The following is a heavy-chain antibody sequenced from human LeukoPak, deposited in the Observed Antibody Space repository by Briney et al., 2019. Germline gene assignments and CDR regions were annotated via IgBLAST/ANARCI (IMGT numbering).Heavy chain of an antibody. J-gene: IGHJ4*02. CDR2: IYYSGST. D-gene: IGHD4-23*01. Sequence: SETLSLTCTVSSGSISSGGYYWSWIRQHPGKGLEWIGYIYYSGSTYYNPSLKSRVTISVDTSKNQFSLKLSSVTAADTAVYYCARVGDDYGGNSDDYWGQGTLVTVSS. CDR3: ARVGDDYGGNSDDY. V-gene: IGHV4-31*03. CDR1: SGSISSGGYY.